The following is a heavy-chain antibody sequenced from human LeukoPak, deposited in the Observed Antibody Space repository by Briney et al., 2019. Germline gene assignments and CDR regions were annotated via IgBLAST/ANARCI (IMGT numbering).Heavy chain of an antibody. D-gene: IGHD6-19*01. V-gene: IGHV3-23*01. CDR2: ISGSGGST. CDR1: GFTFSSYA. Sequence: GGSLRLSCAASGFTFSSYAMSWVRQAPGRGLEWVSAISGSGGSTYYADSVKGRFTISRDNSKNTLYLQMNSLRAEDTAVYYCAKAIGGSVSNWFDPWGQGTLVTVSS. CDR3: AKAIGGSVSNWFDP. J-gene: IGHJ5*02.